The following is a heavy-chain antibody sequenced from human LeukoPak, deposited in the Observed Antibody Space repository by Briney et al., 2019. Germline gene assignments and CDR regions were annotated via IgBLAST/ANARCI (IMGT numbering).Heavy chain of an antibody. Sequence: PGGSLRLSCAAPGFTFSSSAMSWVRQAPGKGLEWVSSISGSGSGGSTYYADSVKGRFTISRDNSKNTLYLQMNSLRAEDTAGYYCAKSGYNRFDYWGQGTLVTVSS. CDR2: ISGSGSGGST. CDR3: AKSGYNRFDY. J-gene: IGHJ4*02. CDR1: GFTFSSSA. V-gene: IGHV3-23*01. D-gene: IGHD5-24*01.